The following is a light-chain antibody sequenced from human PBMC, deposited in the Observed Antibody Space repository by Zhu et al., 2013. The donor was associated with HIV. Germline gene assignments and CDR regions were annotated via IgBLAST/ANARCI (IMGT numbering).Light chain of an antibody. V-gene: IGKV3-20*01. CDR3: QQYDTSPFT. Sequence: EIVLTQSPGTLSLSPGDRATLSCRASQSIRTSYLAWFQQKHGQAPKLLIYGASSRATGIPDRFSGSGSATAFTLTISRLEPEDFAVYYCQQYDTSPFTFGGGTKVEVK. J-gene: IGKJ4*01. CDR1: QSIRTSY. CDR2: GAS.